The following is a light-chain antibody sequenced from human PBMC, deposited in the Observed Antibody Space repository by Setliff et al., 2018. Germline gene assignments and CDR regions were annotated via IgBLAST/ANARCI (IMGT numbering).Light chain of an antibody. J-gene: IGLJ1*01. V-gene: IGLV2-14*03. CDR1: SSDVGGYNY. Sequence: LTQPPSASGSPGQSVTISCTGTSSDVGGYNYVSWYQQHPGKAPKLMIYDVSNRPSGVSNRFSGSKSANTASLTISGLQAEDEADYYCSSYAGSSTLYVFGTGTKGTVL. CDR3: SSYAGSSTLYV. CDR2: DVS.